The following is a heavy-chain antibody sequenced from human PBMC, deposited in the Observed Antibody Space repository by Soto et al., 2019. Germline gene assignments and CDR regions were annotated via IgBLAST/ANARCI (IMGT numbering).Heavy chain of an antibody. CDR3: AKDIGPISYYFDY. CDR2: ISWNSGNI. V-gene: IGHV3-9*01. CDR1: GFTFDDYA. Sequence: PGGSLRLSCAASGFTFDDYAMHWVRQAPGKGLEWVSGISWNSGNIGYADSVKGRFISARDNAKNSLYLQMSSLSAEDTALYYCAKDIGPISYYFDYWGQGTLVPVS. J-gene: IGHJ4*02. D-gene: IGHD3-9*01.